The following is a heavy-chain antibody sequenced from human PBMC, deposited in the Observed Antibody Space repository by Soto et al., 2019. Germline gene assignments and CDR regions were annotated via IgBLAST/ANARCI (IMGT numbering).Heavy chain of an antibody. J-gene: IGHJ4*02. CDR1: GGSFSGYY. CDR3: ATWGIAVAGTRSDY. D-gene: IGHD6-19*01. CDR2: INHRRST. V-gene: IGHV4-34*01. Sequence: SETLSLTCAVYGGSFSGYYWTWIRQPPGKGLEWIGEINHRRSTSYNPSLKRRVTMSIDTSKNQFSLHLRSVTAADTAVYYCATWGIAVAGTRSDYWGQGTLVTVSS.